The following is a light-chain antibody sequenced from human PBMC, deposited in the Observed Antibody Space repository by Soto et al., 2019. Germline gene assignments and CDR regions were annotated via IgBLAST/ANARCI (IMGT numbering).Light chain of an antibody. CDR3: TSYTRSSTLV. Sequence: QSALTQPASGSGSPGQSITISCTGTSSDVGVYNYVSWYQQHPGKAPILRISEVSNRPSGVSNRFSGSKSGNTASLTISGLQAEDEAAYYCTSYTRSSTLVFGGGTQLTVL. V-gene: IGLV2-14*01. CDR1: SSDVGVYNY. J-gene: IGLJ3*02. CDR2: EVS.